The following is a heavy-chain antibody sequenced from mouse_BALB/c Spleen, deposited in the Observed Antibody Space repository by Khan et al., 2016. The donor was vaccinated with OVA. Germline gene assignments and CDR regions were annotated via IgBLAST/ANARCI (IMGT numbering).Heavy chain of an antibody. CDR2: IDGPNGNT. J-gene: IGHJ2*01. Sequence: IQLVQSGAELVKSAATVTLSCTASGLSIKDTYMHWLKQCPEQGLEWIGRIDGPNGNTKYDPKIHSKASKNADTASNTDSQQLSSLTSENTSVYYCARMARKWGQGTTVTVSS. CDR3: ARMARK. V-gene: IGHV14-3*02. CDR1: GLSIKDTY.